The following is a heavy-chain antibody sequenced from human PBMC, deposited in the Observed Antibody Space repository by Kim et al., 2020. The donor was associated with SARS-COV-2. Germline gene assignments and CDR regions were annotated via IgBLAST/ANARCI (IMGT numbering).Heavy chain of an antibody. V-gene: IGHV1-69*13. D-gene: IGHD3-16*02. CDR1: GGIYSSYS. CDR3: ARVSSEDPELSYFFPA. J-gene: IGHJ5*02. Sequence: SVKVSCEAFGGIYSSYSITWVRQASGQGLEWMGGIVPVLGTANYAPKFQGRVTITADESTNTVYMDLRGRTYEDTAVYYCARVSSEDPELSYFFPAWGLGTLVTISS. CDR2: IVPVLGTA.